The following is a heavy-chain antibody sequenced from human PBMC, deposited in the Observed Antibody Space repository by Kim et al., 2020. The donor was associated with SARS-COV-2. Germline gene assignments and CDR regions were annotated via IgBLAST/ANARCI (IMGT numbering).Heavy chain of an antibody. D-gene: IGHD3-22*01. V-gene: IGHV4-34*01. CDR2: INHSGST. Sequence: SETLSLTCAVYGGSFSGYYWSWIRQPPGKGLEWIGEINHSGSTNYNPSLKSRVTISVDTSKNQFSLKLSSVTAADTAVYYCASEYYYDSSGYPGHFDYWGQGTLVTVSS. J-gene: IGHJ4*02. CDR1: GGSFSGYY. CDR3: ASEYYYDSSGYPGHFDY.